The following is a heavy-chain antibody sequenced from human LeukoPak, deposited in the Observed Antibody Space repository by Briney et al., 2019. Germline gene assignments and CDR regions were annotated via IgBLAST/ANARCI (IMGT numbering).Heavy chain of an antibody. CDR3: ARGLSSTAHWELDY. Sequence: ASVKVSCQTSGYIFTDYYIHWVRQAPGQGPEWMGRINSNGGDTMYAQNFLDRVTMTRDTSVDTAYMELNRLTSDDTAVYYCARGLSSTAHWELDYWGQGTLVTVPS. V-gene: IGHV1-2*06. CDR2: INSNGGDT. J-gene: IGHJ4*02. D-gene: IGHD1-26*01. CDR1: GYIFTDYY.